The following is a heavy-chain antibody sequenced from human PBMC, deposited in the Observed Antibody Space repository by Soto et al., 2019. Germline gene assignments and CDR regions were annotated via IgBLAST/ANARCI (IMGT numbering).Heavy chain of an antibody. J-gene: IGHJ5*02. CDR3: AREPIVGATIDWFDP. V-gene: IGHV3-11*06. CDR1: GFTFSDYY. D-gene: IGHD1-26*01. CDR2: ISSSSSYT. Sequence: VQLVESGGGLVKPGGSLRLSCAASGFTFSDYYMSWIRQAPGKGLEWVSYISSSSSYTNYADSVKGRFPISRDNAKNSLYLQMNSLRAEDPAVYYCAREPIVGATIDWFDPWGQGTLVTVSS.